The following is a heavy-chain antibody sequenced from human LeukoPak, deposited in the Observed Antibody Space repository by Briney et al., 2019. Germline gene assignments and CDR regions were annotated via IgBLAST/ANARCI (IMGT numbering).Heavy chain of an antibody. CDR2: ISAYNGNT. V-gene: IGHV1-18*04. J-gene: IGHJ5*02. CDR3: AKSYYDFWSGYPNWFDP. D-gene: IGHD3-3*01. Sequence: GAPVKVSCKASGYTFTGYYMHWVRQAPGQGLEWMGWISAYNGNTNYAQKLQGRVTMTTDTSTSTAYMELRSLRSDDTAVYYCAKSYYDFWSGYPNWFDPWGQGTLVTVSS. CDR1: GYTFTGYY.